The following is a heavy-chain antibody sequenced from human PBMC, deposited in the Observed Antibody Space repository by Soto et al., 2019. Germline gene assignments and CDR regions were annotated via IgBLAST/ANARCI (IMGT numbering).Heavy chain of an antibody. J-gene: IGHJ5*02. CDR1: GYTFTSYD. CDR3: ARGEGRYFDWSWFDP. V-gene: IGHV1-8*01. D-gene: IGHD3-9*01. CDR2: MNPNSGNT. Sequence: ASVKFSCKASGYTFTSYDINWVRQATGQGLEWMGWMNPNSGNTGYAQKFQGRVTMTRNTSISTAYMELSSLRSEDTAVYYCARGEGRYFDWSWFDPWGQGTLVTVSS.